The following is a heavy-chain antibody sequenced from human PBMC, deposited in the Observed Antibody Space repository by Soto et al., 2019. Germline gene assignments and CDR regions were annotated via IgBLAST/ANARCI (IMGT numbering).Heavy chain of an antibody. V-gene: IGHV3-21*01. CDR2: ISSSSSYI. CDR1: GFTFSSYS. CDR3: VMYDRCGYYWLYDCFYMVV. Sequence: PGGSLRLSCAASGFTFSSYSMNWFRQAPGKGLEWVSSISSSSSYIYYADSVKGRFTISRDNAKNSLYLQMNSLRAEDTAVYYCVMYDRCGYYWLYDCFYMVVWGQGSTVTV. D-gene: IGHD3-22*01. J-gene: IGHJ6*02.